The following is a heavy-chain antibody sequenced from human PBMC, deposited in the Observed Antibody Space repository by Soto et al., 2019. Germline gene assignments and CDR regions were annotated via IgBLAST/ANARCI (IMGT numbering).Heavy chain of an antibody. D-gene: IGHD3-16*02. CDR3: ASRIWGSYRLDY. CDR1: GYTFTSYY. CDR2: INPSGGST. V-gene: IGHV1-46*03. Sequence: QVQLVQSGAEVKKPGASVKVSCKASGYTFTSYYMHWVRQAPGQGLEWMGIINPSGGSTSYAQKFQGRVTMTSDTSTSTVYMELSSLRSEDTAVYYCASRIWGSYRLDYWGQGTLVTVSS. J-gene: IGHJ4*02.